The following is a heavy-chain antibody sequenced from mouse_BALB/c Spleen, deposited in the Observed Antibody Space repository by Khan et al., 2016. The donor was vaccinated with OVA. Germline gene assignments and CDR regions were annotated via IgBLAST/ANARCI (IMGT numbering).Heavy chain of an antibody. CDR3: ARSKKIVATYFDY. V-gene: IGHV1S81*02. Sequence: VQLQQSGAELVKAGASVKMSCKASGYTFTSYWMHWVKQRLGQGLEWFAETNPTNGRTYYNEKFKSKATLTVDKSSSTAYMLLSGPTFEASAVYYWARSKKIVATYFDYWGQGTTRTVSS. D-gene: IGHD1-1*01. J-gene: IGHJ2*01. CDR2: TNPTNGRT. CDR1: GYTFTSYW.